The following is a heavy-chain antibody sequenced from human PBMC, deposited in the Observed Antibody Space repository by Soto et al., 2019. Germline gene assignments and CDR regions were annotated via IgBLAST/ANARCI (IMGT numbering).Heavy chain of an antibody. CDR1: GGSFSGYY. D-gene: IGHD4-4*01. CDR2: IYHSGST. V-gene: IGHV4-59*01. J-gene: IGHJ3*02. Sequence: SETLSLTCAVYGGSFSGYYWSWIRQPPGKGLEWIGYIYHSGSTNYNPSLKSRVTISVDTSKNQFSLKLSSVTAADTAVYYCARVNRAAPTVNDAFDIWGQGTMVTVSS. CDR3: ARVNRAAPTVNDAFDI.